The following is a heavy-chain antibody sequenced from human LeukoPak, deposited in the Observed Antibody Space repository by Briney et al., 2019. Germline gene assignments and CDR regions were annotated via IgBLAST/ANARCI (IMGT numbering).Heavy chain of an antibody. CDR1: GFTFTSYS. D-gene: IGHD3-22*01. J-gene: IGHJ4*02. CDR3: ARDSASDYYDSSGYYPQRY. V-gene: IGHV3-48*01. CDR2: ISSNSRNI. Sequence: GGSLRLSCAASGFTFTSYSMNWVRQAPGKGLEWVSYISSNSRNIYYADSVKGRFTISRDNAKNSLYLQMNSLRAEDTAVYYCARDSASDYYDSSGYYPQRYWGQGTLVTVSS.